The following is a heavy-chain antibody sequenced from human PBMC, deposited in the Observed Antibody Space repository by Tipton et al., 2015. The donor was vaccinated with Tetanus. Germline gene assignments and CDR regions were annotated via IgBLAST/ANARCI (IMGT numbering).Heavy chain of an antibody. D-gene: IGHD1-1*01. V-gene: IGHV4-61*08. CDR2: VYHSGAT. CDR3: ARANNEFPKKGPFDS. CDR1: GTSISRSGHY. J-gene: IGHJ4*02. Sequence: TLSLTCTVSGTSISRSGHYWTWIRQPPGKEPEWVGYVYHSGATNYHPSLKSRLAISADTSKNQFSLNLRSVITADTAVYYCARANNEFPKKGPFDSWGQGSLVIVSS.